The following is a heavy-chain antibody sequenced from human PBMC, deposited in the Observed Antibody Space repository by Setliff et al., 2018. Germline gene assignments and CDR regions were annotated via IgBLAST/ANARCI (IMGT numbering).Heavy chain of an antibody. CDR3: ARSWFGELFDYFDY. J-gene: IGHJ4*02. CDR2: IYYSGCT. D-gene: IGHD3-10*01. CDR1: GGSISSGDYY. Sequence: SETLSLTCTVSGGSISSGDYYWSWIRQPPGKGLEWIGYIYYSGCTYYNPSLKSRVTISVDTSKNQFSLKLSSVTAADTAVYYCARSWFGELFDYFDYWGQGTLVTVSS. V-gene: IGHV4-30-4*08.